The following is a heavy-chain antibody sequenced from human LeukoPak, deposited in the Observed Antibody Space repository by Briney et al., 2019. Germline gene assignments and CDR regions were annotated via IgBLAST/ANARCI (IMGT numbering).Heavy chain of an antibody. CDR1: GLTFSSYE. D-gene: IGHD5-18*01. CDR2: ISSSGSTI. J-gene: IGHJ4*02. V-gene: IGHV3-48*03. CDR3: ARAMGYSYGRDFDY. Sequence: GGSLRLSCAASGLTFSSYEMNWVRQAPGKGLEWVSYISSSGSTIYYADSVKGRFTISRDNAKNSLYLQMNSLRAEDTAVYYCARAMGYSYGRDFDYWGQGTLVTVSS.